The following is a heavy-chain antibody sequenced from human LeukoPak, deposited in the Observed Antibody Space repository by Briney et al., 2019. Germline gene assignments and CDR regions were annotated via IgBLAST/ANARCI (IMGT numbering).Heavy chain of an antibody. CDR3: ARGRITSYYMDV. CDR2: MNPNSGNT. J-gene: IGHJ6*03. Sequence: ASVKVSCKASGYTFTSYDINWVRQATGQGLEWMGWMNPNSGNTGYAQKFQGRVTMTRNTSISTAYMELSSPRSEDTAVYYCARGRITSYYMDVWGKGTTVTVSS. D-gene: IGHD3-3*01. V-gene: IGHV1-8*01. CDR1: GYTFTSYD.